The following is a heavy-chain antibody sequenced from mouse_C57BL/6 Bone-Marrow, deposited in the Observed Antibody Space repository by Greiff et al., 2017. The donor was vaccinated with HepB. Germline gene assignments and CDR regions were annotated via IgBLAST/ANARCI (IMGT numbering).Heavy chain of an antibody. D-gene: IGHD1-1*01. CDR1: GYTFTGYW. J-gene: IGHJ4*01. CDR3: ARWGFGYYGSSPLDY. CDR2: ILPGSGRT. Sequence: QVQLQQSGAELMKPGASVKLSCKATGYTFTGYWIEWVKQRPGHGLEWIGEILPGSGRTNYNAKFKGKATFTAATSSNTAYMQLSSLTTEDSAIYYCARWGFGYYGSSPLDYWGQGTSVTVSS. V-gene: IGHV1-9*01.